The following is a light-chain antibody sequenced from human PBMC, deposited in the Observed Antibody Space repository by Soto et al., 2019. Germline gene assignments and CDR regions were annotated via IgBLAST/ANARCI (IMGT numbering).Light chain of an antibody. Sequence: IVLTQFPGTLSITPGERATLSCRASQSVTQNFLAWYQQRPGQSPRLLIYGASNRAAGIPDRFSGSGSGTDFSLTISRLEPEDFAVYYCQQLVSSPLTFGGGTKVDIK. CDR1: QSVTQNF. J-gene: IGKJ4*01. CDR3: QQLVSSPLT. V-gene: IGKV3-20*01. CDR2: GAS.